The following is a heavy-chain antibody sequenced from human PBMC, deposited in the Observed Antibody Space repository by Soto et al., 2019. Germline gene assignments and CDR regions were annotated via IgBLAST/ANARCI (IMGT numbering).Heavy chain of an antibody. J-gene: IGHJ3*02. CDR1: GYTFTSYY. D-gene: IGHD6-19*01. Sequence: ASVKVSCKASGYTFTSYYMHWVRQAPGQGLEWMGIINPSGGSTSYAQKFQGRVTMTRDTSTSTVYMELSSLRSEDTAVYYCARVDSSGGESDAFDIWGQGTMVTVSS. CDR2: INPSGGST. CDR3: ARVDSSGGESDAFDI. V-gene: IGHV1-46*03.